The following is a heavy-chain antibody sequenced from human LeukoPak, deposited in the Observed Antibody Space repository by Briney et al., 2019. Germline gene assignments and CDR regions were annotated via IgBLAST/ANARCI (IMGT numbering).Heavy chain of an antibody. CDR1: GFTFSDYS. Sequence: PGGSLRLSCAASGFTFSDYSMNWVRQAPGKGLEWVSYISFSVNTKYYGDSVKGRFTISRDNAKNSLYLHMDSLRAEDTAVYYCAKDIRWRGSGSPYFDYWGQGTLVTVSS. J-gene: IGHJ4*02. D-gene: IGHD3-10*01. V-gene: IGHV3-48*04. CDR2: ISFSVNTK. CDR3: AKDIRWRGSGSPYFDY.